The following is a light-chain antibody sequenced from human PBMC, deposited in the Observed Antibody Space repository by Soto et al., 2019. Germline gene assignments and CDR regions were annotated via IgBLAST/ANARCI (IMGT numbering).Light chain of an antibody. CDR2: SAS. CDR1: QGISTY. V-gene: IGKV1-16*02. Sequence: DIQMTQSPSSVSASVGDRVTITCRASQGISTYLGWYQQKPGKAPKSLIYSASILQSGVPSKFSGVGSGTEFTLTITDMQPDDFATYYCQQYYRYPWTFGQGTTVDI. CDR3: QQYYRYPWT. J-gene: IGKJ1*01.